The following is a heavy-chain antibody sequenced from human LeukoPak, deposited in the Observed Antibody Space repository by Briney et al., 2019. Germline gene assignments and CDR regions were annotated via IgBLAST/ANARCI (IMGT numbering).Heavy chain of an antibody. CDR3: ARDSSGWYGSYFYCYMDV. J-gene: IGHJ6*03. CDR2: IYTSGST. V-gene: IGHV4-4*07. D-gene: IGHD6-19*01. CDR1: GGSISTYY. Sequence: SETLSLTCSVSGGSISTYYWSWIRQPAGKGLEWIGRIYTSGSTNYNPSLKSRVTMSVDTSKTQFSLKLSSVTAADTAVYYCARDSSGWYGSYFYCYMDVWGKGTTVTVSS.